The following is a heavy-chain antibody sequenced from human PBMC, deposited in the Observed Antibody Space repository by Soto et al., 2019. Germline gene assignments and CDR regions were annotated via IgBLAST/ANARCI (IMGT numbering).Heavy chain of an antibody. CDR1: GYSLSSYL. V-gene: IGHV1-18*01. J-gene: IGHJ1*01. CDR2: ISAYNGNT. Sequence: GALLKGSRKASGYSLSSYLSSWGRQEHGQGLEWMGWISAYNGNTNYAQELQGRVTMTTDTSTSTAYMELRSLRSDDTAVYYCARNHDRARVSLVFQHWGQGTLVTVSS. D-gene: IGHD3-9*01. CDR3: ARNHDRARVSLVFQH.